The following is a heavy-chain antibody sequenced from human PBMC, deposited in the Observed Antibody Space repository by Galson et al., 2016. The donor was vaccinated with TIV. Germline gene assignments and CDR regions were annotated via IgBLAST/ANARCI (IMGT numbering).Heavy chain of an antibody. Sequence: SLRLSCAASGFTFNHYGMTWVRQPPGKGLEWVSDIIANGNIADYADSVKGRFTISRDNAKNALFLQMNRLRADATALYLCARHVSCGGDCYDFDLWGRGTLVTVSS. J-gene: IGHJ4*02. CDR2: IIANGNIA. V-gene: IGHV3-20*01. CDR3: ARHVSCGGDCYDFDL. D-gene: IGHD2-21*01. CDR1: GFTFNHYG.